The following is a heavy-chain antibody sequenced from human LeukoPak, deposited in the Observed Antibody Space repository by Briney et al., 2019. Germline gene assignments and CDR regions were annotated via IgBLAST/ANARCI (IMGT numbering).Heavy chain of an antibody. V-gene: IGHV4-59*01. CDR3: ARAKELGVVRSFDY. D-gene: IGHD2-21*01. Sequence: SETLSLTCTVSGGSISSYYLSWIRQPPGKGLELIGYIFDSGYTNYNPSLNSRVTISVDTSKNQFSLQLTSVTAADTAVYYCARAKELGVVRSFDYWGQGTLDTVSS. J-gene: IGHJ4*02. CDR2: IFDSGYT. CDR1: GGSISSYY.